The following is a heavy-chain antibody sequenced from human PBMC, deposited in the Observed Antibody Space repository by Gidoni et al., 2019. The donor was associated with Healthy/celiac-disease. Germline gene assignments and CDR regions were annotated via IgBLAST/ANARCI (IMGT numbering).Heavy chain of an antibody. CDR3: ARHPKYWGWFDP. Sequence: QLQLLESVPRLVQPSETLFLTCTVSVGPISSSSYYWGWIRQPPGKGLEWSGSIYYSGSTYYNPSLKSGVTISVDTSKNQFSLKLSSVTAADTAVYYCARHPKYWGWFDPWGQGTLVTVSS. D-gene: IGHD2-8*02. J-gene: IGHJ5*02. CDR1: VGPISSSSYY. CDR2: IYYSGST. V-gene: IGHV4-39*01.